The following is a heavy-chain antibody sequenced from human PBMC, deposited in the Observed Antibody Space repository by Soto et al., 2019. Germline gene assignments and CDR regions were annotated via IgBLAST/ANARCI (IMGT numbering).Heavy chain of an antibody. CDR1: GYTFTSYD. CDR2: MNANSGNT. V-gene: IGHV1-8*01. Sequence: QVQLVQSGAEVKKPGASVKVSCKASGYTFTSYDINWVRQATGQGLEWMGWMNANSGNTGYAQKFQGRVTMTRNTSIRTAYMDLSSLRSDDTAVYYCARGGLSSSSAFRYYCYGMDVWGQGATVTVSS. CDR3: ARGGLSSSSAFRYYCYGMDV. D-gene: IGHD6-6*01. J-gene: IGHJ6*02.